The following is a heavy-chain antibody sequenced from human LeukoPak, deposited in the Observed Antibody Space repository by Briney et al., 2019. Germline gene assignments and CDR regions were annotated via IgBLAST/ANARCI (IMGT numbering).Heavy chain of an antibody. CDR1: GGSISSSSYY. V-gene: IGHV4-39*07. CDR2: IYYSGST. D-gene: IGHD6-13*01. Sequence: ASETLSLTCTVSGGSISSSSYYWGWIRQPPGKGLEWIGSIYYSGSTYYNPSLKSRVTISVDKSKNQFSLKLSSVTAADTAVYYCARDRGIAAAGPRQGDYWGQGTLVTVSS. CDR3: ARDRGIAAAGPRQGDY. J-gene: IGHJ4*02.